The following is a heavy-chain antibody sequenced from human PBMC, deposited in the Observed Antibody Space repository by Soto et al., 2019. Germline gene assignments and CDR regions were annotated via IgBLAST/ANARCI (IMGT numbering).Heavy chain of an antibody. D-gene: IGHD3-22*01. CDR3: ARDSSGDSRDY. V-gene: IGHV3-7*01. J-gene: IGHJ4*02. Sequence: EVQLVESGGGLVQPGGSLRLSCAASGFTFSSYWMSWVRQAPGKGLEWVANIKQDGSEKYYVDSVKGRFTISRDNAKNSLYLQMNILRAEDTAVYYCARDSSGDSRDYWGQGTLVTVSS. CDR2: IKQDGSEK. CDR1: GFTFSSYW.